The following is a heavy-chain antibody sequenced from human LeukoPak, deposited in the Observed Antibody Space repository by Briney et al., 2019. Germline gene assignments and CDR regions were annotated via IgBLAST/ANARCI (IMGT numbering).Heavy chain of an antibody. J-gene: IGHJ4*02. CDR2: ISGSGGST. D-gene: IGHD2-15*01. V-gene: IGHV3-23*01. CDR3: ARSNPVGYCSGGSCYDSDSSPEDY. Sequence: GGSLRLSCAASGFTFSSYGMSWVRQAPGKGLEWVSAISGSGGSTYYADSVKGRFTISRDNSKNTLYLQMNSLRAEDTAVYYCARSNPVGYCSGGSCYDSDSSPEDYWGQGTLVTVSS. CDR1: GFTFSSYG.